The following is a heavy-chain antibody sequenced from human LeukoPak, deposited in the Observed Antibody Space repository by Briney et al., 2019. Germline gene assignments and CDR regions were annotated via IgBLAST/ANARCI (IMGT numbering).Heavy chain of an antibody. CDR1: GFTFSSYA. CDR3: ARGDYYGSGSYYKAGNVPFDY. V-gene: IGHV3-30*04. CDR2: ISYDGSNK. Sequence: GGSLRLSCAASGFTFSSYAMHWVRQAPGEGLEWVAVISYDGSNKYYADSVKGRFTISRDNSKNTLYLQMNSLRAEDTAVYYCARGDYYGSGSYYKAGNVPFDYWGQGTLVTVSS. J-gene: IGHJ4*02. D-gene: IGHD3-10*01.